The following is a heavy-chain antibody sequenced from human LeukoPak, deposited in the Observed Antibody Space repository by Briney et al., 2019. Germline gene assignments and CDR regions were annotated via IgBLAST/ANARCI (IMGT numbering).Heavy chain of an antibody. J-gene: IGHJ5*02. Sequence: SETLSLTCAVYGGSFSGYYWSWIRQPPGKGLEWIGEINHSGSTNYNPSLKSRVTISVDTSKNQFSLKLSSVTAADTAVYYCARLLGGARTYYDILTGYNWFDPWGQGTLVTVSS. D-gene: IGHD3-9*01. V-gene: IGHV4-34*01. CDR2: INHSGST. CDR3: ARLLGGARTYYDILTGYNWFDP. CDR1: GGSFSGYY.